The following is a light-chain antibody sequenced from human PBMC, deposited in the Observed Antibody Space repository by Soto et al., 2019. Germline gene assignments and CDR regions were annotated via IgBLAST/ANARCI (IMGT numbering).Light chain of an antibody. CDR1: QSVSNN. V-gene: IGKV3-15*01. CDR3: QQYNNWPPWT. J-gene: IGKJ1*01. Sequence: ILMTQSPATLSVSPGERATLSCRASQSVSNNLAWYQQKPGQAPRLLIYDASTRATGIPARFSGSGSGTEVTRTISGLQSEDFAVYYCQQYNNWPPWTFGQGTKVEIK. CDR2: DAS.